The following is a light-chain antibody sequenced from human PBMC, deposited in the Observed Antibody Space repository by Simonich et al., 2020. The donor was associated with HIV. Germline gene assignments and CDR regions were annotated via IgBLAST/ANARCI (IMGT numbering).Light chain of an antibody. CDR3: CSYAGSYTWV. V-gene: IGLV2-11*01. J-gene: IGLJ3*02. CDR2: DVT. Sequence: QSALTQPRSVSGSPGQSVTISCTGTSSDVGGHNYVSWYQQHPGKAPKLMIYDVTKRPSGVPDRFSVSKSGNTASLTISGLQAEDEADYYCCSYAGSYTWVFGGGTKLTIL. CDR1: SSDVGGHNY.